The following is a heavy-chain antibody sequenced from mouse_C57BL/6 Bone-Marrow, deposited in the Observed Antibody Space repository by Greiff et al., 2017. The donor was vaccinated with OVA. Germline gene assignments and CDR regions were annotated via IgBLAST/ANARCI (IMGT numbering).Heavy chain of an antibody. CDR2: ISSGSSTI. CDR1: GFTFSDYG. V-gene: IGHV5-17*01. CDR3: ARFSPMAWFAY. J-gene: IGHJ3*01. Sequence: EVHLVESGGGLVKPGGSLKLSCAASGFTFSDYGMHWVRQAPEKGLEWVAYISSGSSTIYYADTVKGRFTISRDNAKNTLFLQMTSLRSEDTAMYYCARFSPMAWFAYWGQGTLVTVSA. D-gene: IGHD2-3*01.